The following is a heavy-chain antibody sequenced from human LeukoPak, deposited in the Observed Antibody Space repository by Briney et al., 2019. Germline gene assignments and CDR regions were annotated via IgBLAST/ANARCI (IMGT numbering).Heavy chain of an antibody. Sequence: QAGGSLRLSCAASGFTFSSYGMHWVRQAPGKGLEWVAVISYDGSNKYYADSVKGRFTISRDNSKNTLYLQMNSLRAEDTAVYYCAKDADYYDSSGYYPAGDYWGQGTLVTVSS. V-gene: IGHV3-30*18. D-gene: IGHD3-22*01. CDR2: ISYDGSNK. CDR1: GFTFSSYG. J-gene: IGHJ4*02. CDR3: AKDADYYDSSGYYPAGDY.